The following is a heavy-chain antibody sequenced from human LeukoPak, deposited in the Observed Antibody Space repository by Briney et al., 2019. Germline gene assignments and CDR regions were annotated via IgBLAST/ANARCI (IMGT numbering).Heavy chain of an antibody. V-gene: IGHV3-21*01. CDR3: ATAPGREAAGTGFDY. CDR1: GFTFSSYS. D-gene: IGHD6-13*01. J-gene: IGHJ4*02. Sequence: PGGSLRLSCAASGFTFSSYSMNWVRQAPGKGLEWVSSISSSSSYIYYADSVKGRFTISRDNAKNSLYLQMNSLRAEDTAVYYCATAPGREAAGTGFDYWGQGTLVTVSS. CDR2: ISSSSSYI.